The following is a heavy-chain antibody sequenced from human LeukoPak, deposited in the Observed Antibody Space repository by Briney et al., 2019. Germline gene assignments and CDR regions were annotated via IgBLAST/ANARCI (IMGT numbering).Heavy chain of an antibody. CDR1: GGSISSSNW. V-gene: IGHV4-4*02. D-gene: IGHD6-19*01. J-gene: IGHJ4*02. CDR2: IYHSGST. Sequence: SGTLSLTCAVSGGSISSSNWWSWVRQPPGKGLEWIGEIYHSGSTNYNPSLKNRVTISVDTSKNQFSLKMRSVTAADTAVYYCARLGSGYPTPDYWGQGTLVTVSS. CDR3: ARLGSGYPTPDY.